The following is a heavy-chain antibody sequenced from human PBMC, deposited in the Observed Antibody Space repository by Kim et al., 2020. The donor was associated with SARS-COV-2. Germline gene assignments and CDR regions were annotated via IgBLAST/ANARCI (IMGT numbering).Heavy chain of an antibody. CDR3: ARGLLLRFLEWLTPNYFDY. V-gene: IGHV3-11*01. CDR2: ISSSGSTI. Sequence: GGSLRLSCAASGFTFSDYYMSWIRQAPGKGLEWVSYISSSGSTIYYADSVKGRFTISRDNAKNSLYLQMNSLRAEDTAVYYCARGLLLRFLEWLTPNYFDYWGQGTLVTVSS. J-gene: IGHJ4*02. CDR1: GFTFSDYY. D-gene: IGHD3-3*01.